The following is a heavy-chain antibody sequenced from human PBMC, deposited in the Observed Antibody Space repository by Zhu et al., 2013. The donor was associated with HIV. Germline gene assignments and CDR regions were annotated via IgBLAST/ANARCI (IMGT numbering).Heavy chain of an antibody. J-gene: IGHJ4*02. D-gene: IGHD2-21*01. CDR3: ARADRVVIDY. V-gene: IGHV1-2*02. Sequence: QVQLVQSGAEVKKPGASVKVSCKASGYTFTGYYLHWVRQAPGQGLEWMGWINPNSGGTKYAQKFQGRATMTGEASISTAYMELSRLKSDDTAVYYCARADRVVIDYWGQGTLVTVSS. CDR2: INPNSGGT. CDR1: GYTFTGYY.